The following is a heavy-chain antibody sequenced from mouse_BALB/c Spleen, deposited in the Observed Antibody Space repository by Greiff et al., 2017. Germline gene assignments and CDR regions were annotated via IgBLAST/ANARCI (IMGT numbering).Heavy chain of an antibody. CDR2: IWSGGST. D-gene: IGHD2-1*01. J-gene: IGHJ3*01. Sequence: VQLVESGPGLVQPSQSLSITCTVSGFSLTSYGVHWVRQSPGKGLEWLGVIWSGGSTDYNAAFISRLSISKDNSKSQVFFKMNSLQANDTAIYYCATYGNYRGWFAYWGQGTLVTVSA. V-gene: IGHV2-2*02. CDR3: ATYGNYRGWFAY. CDR1: GFSLTSYG.